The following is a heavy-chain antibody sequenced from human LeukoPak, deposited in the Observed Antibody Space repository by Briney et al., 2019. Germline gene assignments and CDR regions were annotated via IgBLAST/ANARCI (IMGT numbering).Heavy chain of an antibody. Sequence: PGGSLRLSCAASGFTFSNYGMNWVRQAPGKGVEWVSAISGSGGSTYYADSVKGRFTISRDNSKNTLYLQMNSLRAEDTAVYYCAKDDNYIPFLSWGQGTLVTVSS. D-gene: IGHD2-2*02. CDR3: AKDDNYIPFLS. CDR2: ISGSGGST. CDR1: GFTFSNYG. V-gene: IGHV3-23*01. J-gene: IGHJ5*02.